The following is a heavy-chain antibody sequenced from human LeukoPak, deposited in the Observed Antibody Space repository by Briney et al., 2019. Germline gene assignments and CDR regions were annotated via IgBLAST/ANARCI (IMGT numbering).Heavy chain of an antibody. V-gene: IGHV3-23*01. CDR2: ITSGSGSNV. Sequence: PGGSLRLSCAASGFTFSSHAMSWVRQAPGKGLEWVSAITSGSGSNVYYTDSLKGRFTISRDNSKNTLYLHMNSLRAEDTAVYYCARHGSWSFDYWGQRTLLTVSA. D-gene: IGHD6-13*01. J-gene: IGHJ4*02. CDR1: GFTFSSHA. CDR3: ARHGSWSFDY.